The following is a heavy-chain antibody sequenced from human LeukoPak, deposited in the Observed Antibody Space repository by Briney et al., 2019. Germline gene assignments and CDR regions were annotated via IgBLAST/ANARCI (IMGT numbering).Heavy chain of an antibody. Sequence: GGSLRLSCAASGFTFSSYAMSWVRQAPGKGLEWVSAISGSGGSTYYADSVKGRFTISRDNAKNSLYLQMNSLRAEDTAVYYCARDRVVRGVIDAFDIWGQGTMVTVSS. CDR2: ISGSGGST. CDR3: ARDRVVRGVIDAFDI. CDR1: GFTFSSYA. D-gene: IGHD3-10*01. J-gene: IGHJ3*02. V-gene: IGHV3-23*01.